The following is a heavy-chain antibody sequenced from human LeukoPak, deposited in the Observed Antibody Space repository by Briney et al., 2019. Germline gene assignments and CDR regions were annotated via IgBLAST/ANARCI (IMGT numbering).Heavy chain of an antibody. CDR3: AGRRSSGWYAY. CDR1: GFTVSSNY. Sequence: GGSLRLSCATSGFTVSSNYMSWVRQAPGKGLEWVSVIYDSGTTYYADSVKGRFLIFRDTSKNTVDLQMNSLRVEDTAVYYCAGRRSSGWYAYWDQGTLVTVSS. J-gene: IGHJ4*02. V-gene: IGHV3-53*01. D-gene: IGHD6-19*01. CDR2: IYDSGTT.